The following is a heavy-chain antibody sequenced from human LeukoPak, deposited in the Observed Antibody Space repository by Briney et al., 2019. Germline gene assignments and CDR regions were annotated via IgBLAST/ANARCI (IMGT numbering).Heavy chain of an antibody. Sequence: GESLRLSCAASGFTFSSYWMSWVRQAPGKGLEWVANIKQDGSEKYYVDPVKGRFTISRDNAKNSLYLQMNSLRAEDTAVYYCARERPHGGNCFDYWGQGTLVTVSS. D-gene: IGHD4-23*01. J-gene: IGHJ4*02. CDR3: ARERPHGGNCFDY. V-gene: IGHV3-7*01. CDR1: GFTFSSYW. CDR2: IKQDGSEK.